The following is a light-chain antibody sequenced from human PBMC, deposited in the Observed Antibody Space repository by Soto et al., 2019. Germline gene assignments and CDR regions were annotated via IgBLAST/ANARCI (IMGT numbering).Light chain of an antibody. CDR1: QSLSSY. V-gene: IGKV3-20*01. J-gene: IGKJ5*01. CDR2: DAS. Sequence: IVLTQSPATLSLSPGERATLSCRASQSLSSYLAWYQQKPGQAPRLLIYDASNRATGIPARFSGSGSGTDFTLTISRLEPEDFAVYYCQQYGSSPRITFGQGTRLEIK. CDR3: QQYGSSPRIT.